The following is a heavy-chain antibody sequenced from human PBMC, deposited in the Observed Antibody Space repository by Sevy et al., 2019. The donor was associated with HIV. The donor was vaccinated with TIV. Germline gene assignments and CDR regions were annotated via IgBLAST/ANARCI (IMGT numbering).Heavy chain of an antibody. J-gene: IGHJ4*02. CDR2: IDYNGHI. Sequence: SETLSLTCTVSGGSITSLYWNWIRQPLGKGLEWIANIDYNGHINYNPSLKSRVTLSLDTSKNHFSLRLSSVTAADTAMYYCAGENAWGRGYSWGQGTLVTVSS. D-gene: IGHD1-26*01. CDR1: GGSITSLY. CDR3: AGENAWGRGYS. V-gene: IGHV4-59*08.